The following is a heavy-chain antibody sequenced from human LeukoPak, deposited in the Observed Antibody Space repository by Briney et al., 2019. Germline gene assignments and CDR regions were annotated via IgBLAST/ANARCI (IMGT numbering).Heavy chain of an antibody. D-gene: IGHD2-2*01. V-gene: IGHV3-74*01. Sequence: GGSLRLSCAASGFTFGSSWMHWVRQAPGKGLVWVSRINSDGSTTNYADSVKGRFIISRDNAKNTLYLQMNSLRAEDTAVYYCTRPESSSSLACDHWGQGTLVTVSS. J-gene: IGHJ4*02. CDR3: TRPESSSSLACDH. CDR1: GFTFGSSW. CDR2: INSDGSTT.